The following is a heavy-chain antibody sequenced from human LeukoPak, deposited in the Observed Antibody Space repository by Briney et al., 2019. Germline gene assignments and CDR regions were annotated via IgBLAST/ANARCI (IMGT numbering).Heavy chain of an antibody. J-gene: IGHJ4*02. CDR2: IWYDGSNK. Sequence: GGSLRLSCAASGFTFSSYGMHWVRQAPGKGLEWVAVIWYDGSNKYYADSVKGRFTVPRDNSKNTLYLQMNSLRAEDTAVYSCAKDMVRGVIINLFDYWGQGTLVTVSS. D-gene: IGHD3-10*01. CDR1: GFTFSSYG. CDR3: AKDMVRGVIINLFDY. V-gene: IGHV3-33*06.